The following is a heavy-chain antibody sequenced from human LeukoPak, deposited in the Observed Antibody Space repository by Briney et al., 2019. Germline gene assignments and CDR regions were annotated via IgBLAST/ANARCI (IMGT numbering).Heavy chain of an antibody. CDR3: AAEGRPTVVTFRKGAVDL. D-gene: IGHD4-23*01. V-gene: IGHV1-58*01. Sequence: SVKVSCKASGFTFTSSAVQWVRQARGQRLEWIGWIVVGSGNTNYAQKFQERVTITRDMFTSTVYMELSSLRSEDTAVYYCAAEGRPTVVTFRKGAVDLWGQGTMVTVSS. CDR2: IVVGSGNT. CDR1: GFTFTSSA. J-gene: IGHJ3*01.